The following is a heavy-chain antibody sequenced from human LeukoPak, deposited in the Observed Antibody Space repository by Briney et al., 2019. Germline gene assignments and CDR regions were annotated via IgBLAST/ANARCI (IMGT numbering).Heavy chain of an antibody. CDR1: GYSFSPYW. CDR2: IKQDGSEK. D-gene: IGHD3-3*01. J-gene: IGHJ4*02. V-gene: IGHV3-7*03. Sequence: GESLRLSCVASGYSFSPYWMSWVRQAPGKGLEWVANIKQDGSEKSKNSLYLQMNSLRAEDTAVYYCARDRSGVVITHWGQGTLVTVSS. CDR3: ARDRSGVVITH.